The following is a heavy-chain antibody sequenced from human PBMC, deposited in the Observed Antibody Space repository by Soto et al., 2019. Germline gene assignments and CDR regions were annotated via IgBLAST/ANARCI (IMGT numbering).Heavy chain of an antibody. Sequence: QVQLQESGPGLVKPSQTLSLTCTVSGGSISSGGYYWSWMRQHPGKGLEWIGYIYYSGSTYYNPSLKSRVTISVDTSKNQFSLKLSSVTAADTAVYYCARVCGGDCHYGMDVRGQGTTVTVSS. D-gene: IGHD2-21*02. CDR1: GGSISSGGYY. V-gene: IGHV4-31*03. J-gene: IGHJ6*02. CDR2: IYYSGST. CDR3: ARVCGGDCHYGMDV.